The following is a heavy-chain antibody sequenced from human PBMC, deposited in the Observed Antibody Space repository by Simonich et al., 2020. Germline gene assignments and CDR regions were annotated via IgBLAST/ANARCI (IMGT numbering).Heavy chain of an antibody. CDR2: IYYSGST. D-gene: IGHD3-3*01. V-gene: IGHV4-59*08. CDR3: ASRGWSGYYDY. Sequence: QVQLQESGPGLVKPSETLSLTCTVSGGSISSYYWSWIRQPPGKGLEWIGYIYYSGSTNYNPSLKSRVTISVDTSKNQFSLKLSSVTAADTAVYYCASRGWSGYYDYWGQGTLVTVSS. J-gene: IGHJ4*02. CDR1: GGSISSYY.